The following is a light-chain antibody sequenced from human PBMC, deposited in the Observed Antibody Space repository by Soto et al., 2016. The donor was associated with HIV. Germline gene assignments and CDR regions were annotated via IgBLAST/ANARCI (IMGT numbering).Light chain of an antibody. V-gene: IGKV1-12*01. Sequence: DIQMTQSPSSVSASVGDRVTFTCRASQAINSRLAWYQQNPGKAPEVLITATYTLQDGVPSRFSGSASGGTGTDFTLTIDSLQPEDFATYYCQQTDSFPFTFGPGTKVNV. CDR3: QQTDSFPFT. J-gene: IGKJ3*01. CDR2: ATY. CDR1: QAINSR.